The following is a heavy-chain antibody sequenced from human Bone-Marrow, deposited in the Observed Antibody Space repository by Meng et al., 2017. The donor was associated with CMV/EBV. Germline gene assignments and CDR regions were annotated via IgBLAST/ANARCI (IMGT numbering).Heavy chain of an antibody. Sequence: SLKISCAASGFTFDDYAMHWVRQAPGKGLEWVSGISWNSGSIGYADSVKGRFTIPRDNAKNSLYLQMNSLRAEDTALYYCAKARFLTGNYGMDVWGQGTTVTVSS. CDR3: AKARFLTGNYGMDV. CDR1: GFTFDDYA. CDR2: ISWNSGSI. D-gene: IGHD3-9*01. J-gene: IGHJ6*02. V-gene: IGHV3-9*01.